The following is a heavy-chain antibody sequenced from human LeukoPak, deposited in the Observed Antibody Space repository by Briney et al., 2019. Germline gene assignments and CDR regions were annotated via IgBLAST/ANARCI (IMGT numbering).Heavy chain of an antibody. V-gene: IGHV4-34*01. D-gene: IGHD3-3*01. CDR1: GGSFSGYY. CDR2: INHSGST. Sequence: SEALSLTCAVYGGSFSGYYWSWIRQPPGKGLEWIGEINHSGSTNYNPSLKSRVTISVDTSKNQFSLKLSSVTAADTAVYYCASSYDFWSAFDYWSQGTLVTVSS. CDR3: ASSYDFWSAFDY. J-gene: IGHJ4*02.